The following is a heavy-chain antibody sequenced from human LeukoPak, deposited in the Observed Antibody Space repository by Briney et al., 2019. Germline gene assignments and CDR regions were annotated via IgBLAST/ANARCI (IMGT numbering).Heavy chain of an antibody. CDR1: GFIFRSYA. J-gene: IGHJ4*02. CDR3: ARATSSATLYYFDY. Sequence: PGGSLRLSCAASGFIFRSYAMSWVLQAPGKGLEWVSSVRGSGTNAIYADSVKGRFTISRDNSENSLYLQMNSLGAEDTAVYYCARATSSATLYYFDYWGQGTLVTVSS. CDR2: VRGSGTNA. D-gene: IGHD2-2*01. V-gene: IGHV3-23*01.